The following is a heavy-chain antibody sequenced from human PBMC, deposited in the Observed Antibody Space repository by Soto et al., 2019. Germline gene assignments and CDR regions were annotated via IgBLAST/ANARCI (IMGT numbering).Heavy chain of an antibody. CDR3: ARVVPAAPPGNWFDP. D-gene: IGHD2-2*01. V-gene: IGHV1-69*06. CDR2: IIPIFGTA. CDR1: GCTFSSYA. J-gene: IGHJ5*02. Sequence: AVKVSCKASGCTFSSYAISWVRQAPGQGLEWMGGIIPIFGTANYAQKFQGRVTITADKSTSTAYMELSSLRSEDTAVYYCARVVPAAPPGNWFDPWGQGTLVTVSS.